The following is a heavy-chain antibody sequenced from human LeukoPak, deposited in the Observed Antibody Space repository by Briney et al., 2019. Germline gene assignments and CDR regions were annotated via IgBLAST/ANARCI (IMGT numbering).Heavy chain of an antibody. CDR3: ARSLRYSSGWYPQYFQH. CDR1: GGSISSYY. D-gene: IGHD6-19*01. CDR2: IYYSGST. Sequence: SETLSLTCTVSGGSISSYYWSWIRQPPGKGLEWIGYIYYSGSTNYNPSLTSRVTISVDTSKNQFSLKLSSVTAADTAVYYCARSLRYSSGWYPQYFQHWGQGTLVTVSS. V-gene: IGHV4-59*12. J-gene: IGHJ1*01.